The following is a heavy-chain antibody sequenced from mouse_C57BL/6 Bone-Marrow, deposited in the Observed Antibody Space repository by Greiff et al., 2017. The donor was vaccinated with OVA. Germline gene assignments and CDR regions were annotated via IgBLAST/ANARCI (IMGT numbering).Heavy chain of an antibody. J-gene: IGHJ2*01. CDR1: GFTFSSYG. V-gene: IGHV5-6*01. CDR2: ISSGGSYT. CDR3: ARGVEDY. Sequence: EVQLVESGGDLVKPGGSLKLSCAASGFTFSSYGMSWVRQTPDKRLEWVATISSGGSYTYYPDSVKGRFTISRDNAKNTLYLQMSSLKSEDTAMYYCARGVEDYWVRGNALTVSS.